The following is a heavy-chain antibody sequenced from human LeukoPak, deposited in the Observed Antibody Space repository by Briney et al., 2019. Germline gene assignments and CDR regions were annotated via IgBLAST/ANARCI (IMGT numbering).Heavy chain of an antibody. Sequence: PGWSLRLSCASSVFTFDDYAMHWVRQAPGRDVEWVSGISWNSCSIGYADSVKGRFTISRDNAKNSLYLQMNSLRAEDTALYYCAKGPYYDSSGFDYWGQGTLVTVSS. J-gene: IGHJ4*02. CDR1: VFTFDDYA. V-gene: IGHV3-9*01. D-gene: IGHD3-22*01. CDR2: ISWNSCSI. CDR3: AKGPYYDSSGFDY.